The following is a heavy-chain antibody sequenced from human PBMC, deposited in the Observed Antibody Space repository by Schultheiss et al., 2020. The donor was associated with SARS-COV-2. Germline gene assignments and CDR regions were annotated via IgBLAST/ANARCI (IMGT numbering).Heavy chain of an antibody. CDR1: GGSISSGSYY. CDR2: IYTSGST. CDR3: ARGIAARPASYYGMDV. V-gene: IGHV4-61*02. D-gene: IGHD6-6*01. Sequence: SETLSLTCTVSGGSISSGSYYWSWIRQPAGKGLEWIGRIYTSGSTNYNPSLKSRVTMSVDTSKNQFSLKLSSVTAADTAVYYCARGIAARPASYYGMDVWGQGTTVTVSS. J-gene: IGHJ6*02.